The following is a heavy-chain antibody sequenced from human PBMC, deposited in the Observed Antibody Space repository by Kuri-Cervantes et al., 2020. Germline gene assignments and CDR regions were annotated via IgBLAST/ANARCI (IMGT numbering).Heavy chain of an antibody. Sequence: GESLKISCAASGFTFSNYAMSWVRQAPGKGLEWVSAISGSGGSTYYADSVKGRFTISRDNSKNTLFLQMNSLRDEDTAVYYCAKMGVSGDHTRSAFDIWGPGTMVTVSS. CDR1: GFTFSNYA. CDR2: ISGSGGST. V-gene: IGHV3-23*01. CDR3: AKMGVSGDHTRSAFDI. J-gene: IGHJ3*02. D-gene: IGHD4-17*01.